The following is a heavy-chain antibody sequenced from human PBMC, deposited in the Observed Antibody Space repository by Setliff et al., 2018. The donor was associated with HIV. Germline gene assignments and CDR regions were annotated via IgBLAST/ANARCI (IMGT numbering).Heavy chain of an antibody. CDR3: AREEDYNFWSGYDWFDP. V-gene: IGHV4-61*01. CDR2: IYYSGST. D-gene: IGHD3-3*01. CDR1: GGSISSGHYY. Sequence: PSETLSLTCTVSGGSISSGHYYWSWIRQPPGKGLEWIGSIYYSGSTNYNPSLKSRVTISVDTSKNQFSLKLSSVTAADTAVYYCAREEDYNFWSGYDWFDPWGQGALVTVSS. J-gene: IGHJ5*02.